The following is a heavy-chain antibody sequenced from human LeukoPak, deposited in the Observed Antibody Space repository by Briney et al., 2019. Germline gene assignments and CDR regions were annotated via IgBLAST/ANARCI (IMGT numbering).Heavy chain of an antibody. CDR2: IDHRGDT. CDR1: GGSFSRYY. CDR3: ARGPTISGTGYFDY. Sequence: PSETLSLTCAVYGGSFSRYYWSWIRQSPGKGLEWIAEIDHRGDTNYNPSVKSRVTIPVDTSKNQFSLKVTSLTAADTAVYYCARGPTISGTGYFDYWGQGTPVTVSS. D-gene: IGHD1-7*01. V-gene: IGHV4-34*01. J-gene: IGHJ4*03.